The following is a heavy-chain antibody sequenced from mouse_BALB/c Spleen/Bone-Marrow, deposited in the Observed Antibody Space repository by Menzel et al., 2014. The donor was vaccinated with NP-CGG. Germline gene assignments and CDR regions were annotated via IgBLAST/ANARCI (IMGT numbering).Heavy chain of an antibody. D-gene: IGHD1-1*01. Sequence: QVQLQQSGAELAEPGASVKMSCKASGYTFTSYWIHRVKQRPGQGLEWIGYINPSTGYTEYNQKFKDKATLTADKSSSTAYMQLSSLTSEDSAVYYCARQITTVDYAMDYWGQGTSVTVSS. CDR1: GYTFTSYW. CDR3: ARQITTVDYAMDY. CDR2: INPSTGYT. J-gene: IGHJ4*01. V-gene: IGHV1-7*01.